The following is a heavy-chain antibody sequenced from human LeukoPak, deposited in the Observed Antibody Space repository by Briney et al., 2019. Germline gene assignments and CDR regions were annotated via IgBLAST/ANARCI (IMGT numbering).Heavy chain of an antibody. Sequence: SETLSLTCTVSGGSISSYYWSWIRQLPGKDLKWIGNIYYSGSTNYNPSLKSRVTISVDTSKNQFSLKLSSVTAADTAVYYCARGEVAAAGGDYYYYGMDVWGQGTTVTVSS. CDR2: IYYSGST. CDR3: ARGEVAAAGGDYYYYGMDV. J-gene: IGHJ6*02. V-gene: IGHV4-59*01. CDR1: GGSISSYY. D-gene: IGHD6-13*01.